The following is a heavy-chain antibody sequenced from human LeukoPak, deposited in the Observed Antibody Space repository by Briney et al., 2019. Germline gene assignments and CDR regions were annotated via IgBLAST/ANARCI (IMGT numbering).Heavy chain of an antibody. CDR1: GGSFSGYY. V-gene: IGHV4-34*01. J-gene: IGHJ6*03. CDR3: ARVAGGSGVYYYYYYMDV. D-gene: IGHD3-10*01. Sequence: SETLSLTCAVYGGSFSGYYWSWIRQPPGKGLEWIGEINHSGRTNYNPSLKSRVTISVDTSKNQFSLKLSSVTAADTAVYYCARVAGGSGVYYYYYYMDVWGKGTTVTISS. CDR2: INHSGRT.